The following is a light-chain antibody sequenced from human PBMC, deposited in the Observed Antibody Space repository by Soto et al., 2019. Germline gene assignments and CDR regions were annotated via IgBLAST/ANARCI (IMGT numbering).Light chain of an antibody. CDR1: QSVSSNY. CDR3: QQYGNSPRT. CDR2: GAS. V-gene: IGKV3-20*01. J-gene: IGKJ1*01. Sequence: ETVLTQSPGTLSLSPGERATLSCRANQSVSSNYLAWYQQKPGQGPRLLIYGASSRATGIPDRFSGSGSGTDFTLTISRLEPEDFAVYFCQQYGNSPRTFGQGTKVDIK.